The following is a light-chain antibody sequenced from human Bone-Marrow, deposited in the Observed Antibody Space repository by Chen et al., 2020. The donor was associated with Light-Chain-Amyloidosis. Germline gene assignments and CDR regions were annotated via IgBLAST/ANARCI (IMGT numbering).Light chain of an antibody. CDR1: SSNIGDNY. Sequence: QSVMTQPPSLSGPPGQRVTISCSGSSSNIGDNYVYWYQQVPGTAPKLLIYRNDQRPSGVPDRFSGSRSGTSASLAISGLRSEDEADYYCAAWDGSLSGYVFGTGTKVIVL. CDR3: AAWDGSLSGYV. V-gene: IGLV1-47*01. CDR2: RND. J-gene: IGLJ1*01.